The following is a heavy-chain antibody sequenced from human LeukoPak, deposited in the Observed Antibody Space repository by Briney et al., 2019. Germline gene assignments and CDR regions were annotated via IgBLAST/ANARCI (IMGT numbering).Heavy chain of an antibody. V-gene: IGHV3-7*01. CDR3: ARVPYDFWSADYYYNGMDV. D-gene: IGHD3-3*01. Sequence: GGSLRLSCAASGFTFSSYWMSWVRQAPGKGLEWVANIKQDGSEKYYVDSVKGRFTISRDNAKNSLYLQMNSLRAEGTAVYYCARVPYDFWSADYYYNGMDVWGQGTTVTVSS. CDR2: IKQDGSEK. CDR1: GFTFSSYW. J-gene: IGHJ6*02.